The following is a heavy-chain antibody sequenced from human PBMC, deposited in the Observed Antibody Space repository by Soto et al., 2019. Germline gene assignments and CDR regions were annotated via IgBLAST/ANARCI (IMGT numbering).Heavy chain of an antibody. Sequence: GGSLRLSCAASGFTFSTYGMHWVRQAPGKGLEWVAAMSYDGTKEYYVDSVKGRFTISRDNSGNTLFLQLNSLRDEDTAVYYCAKEYGSTWIDHWGQGXLVTVYS. D-gene: IGHD6-13*01. V-gene: IGHV3-30*18. J-gene: IGHJ4*02. CDR3: AKEYGSTWIDH. CDR1: GFTFSTYG. CDR2: MSYDGTKE.